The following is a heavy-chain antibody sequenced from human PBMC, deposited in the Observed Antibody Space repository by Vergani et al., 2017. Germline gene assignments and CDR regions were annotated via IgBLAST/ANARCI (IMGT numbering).Heavy chain of an antibody. CDR3: ATPQTVTTGGMEV. CDR2: VDPEDGET. D-gene: IGHD4-17*01. V-gene: IGHV1-69-2*01. J-gene: IGHJ6*02. Sequence: VQLVQSGAEVKKPGASVKVSCKAFGYTFTADYYMYWLRQAPGQGLEWMGLVDPEDGETIYAEKFKGRVTIAADTSTDTAHLELSSLRSEDTAVYYCATPQTVTTGGMEVWGQGTTVIVSS. CDR1: GYTFTADYY.